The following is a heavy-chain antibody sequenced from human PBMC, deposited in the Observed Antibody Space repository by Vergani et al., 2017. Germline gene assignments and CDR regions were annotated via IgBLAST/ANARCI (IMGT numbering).Heavy chain of an antibody. D-gene: IGHD6-13*01. V-gene: IGHV4-59*02. CDR1: GVSVTDYN. Sequence: QAQLQESGPGLVKPSETLSLTCHVFGVSVTDYNCNWIRQAPGKGLAWIGSLSTTGGATHASHNPSLKSRVSISVDTSKSQFSLRLTSVTAADSASYYCAGDTHSWQRADRWGQGLLVSVSS. J-gene: IGHJ5*02. CDR2: LSTTGGA. CDR3: AGDTHSWQRADR.